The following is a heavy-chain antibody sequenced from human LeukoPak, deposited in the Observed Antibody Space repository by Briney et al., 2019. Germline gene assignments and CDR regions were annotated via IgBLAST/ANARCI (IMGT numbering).Heavy chain of an antibody. V-gene: IGHV3-48*02. Sequence: GGSLRLSCAASGFTLSSHSMNWVRQAPGKGLEWLSYISRSSSSMYYADSVKGRFTISRDNAKNSLYLQMNSLRDEDTAVYYCVRGATVTSPFDYWGQGTLVTVSS. J-gene: IGHJ4*02. CDR1: GFTLSSHS. CDR2: ISRSSSSM. D-gene: IGHD4-17*01. CDR3: VRGATVTSPFDY.